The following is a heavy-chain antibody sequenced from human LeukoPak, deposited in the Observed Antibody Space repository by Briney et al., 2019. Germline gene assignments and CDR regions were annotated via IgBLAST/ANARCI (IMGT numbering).Heavy chain of an antibody. Sequence: GGSLRLSCTVSGFTFRTYAINRVRQAPGKGLEWLSGISGSGNGTYYAASVKGRFIISRDNSKNMVYLQVNSLTVEDAATYYCAKRTMSAFDSWGQRTLLIVSS. J-gene: IGHJ4*02. CDR3: AKRTMSAFDS. CDR2: ISGSGNGT. D-gene: IGHD5-24*01. V-gene: IGHV3-23*01. CDR1: GFTFRTYA.